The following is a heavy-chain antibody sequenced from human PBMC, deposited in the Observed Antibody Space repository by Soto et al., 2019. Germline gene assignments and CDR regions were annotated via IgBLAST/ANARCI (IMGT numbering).Heavy chain of an antibody. J-gene: IGHJ4*01. D-gene: IGHD1-26*01. CDR3: AKGRWDGYSANFDY. Sequence: EVQLLESGGGLVQPGGSLRLSCVASGFTFRSYIMGWVRQAPGKGLEWVSAVSGNGGTTFYPDSVKGRFTISRDNSRNTLYLQMNSLRAEDTALYYCAKGRWDGYSANFDYWGHGTLVTVSS. V-gene: IGHV3-23*01. CDR1: GFTFRSYI. CDR2: VSGNGGTT.